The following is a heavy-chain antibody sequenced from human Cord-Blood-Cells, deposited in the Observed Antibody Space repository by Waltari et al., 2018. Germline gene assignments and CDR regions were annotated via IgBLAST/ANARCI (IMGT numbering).Heavy chain of an antibody. J-gene: IGHJ3*02. CDR1: GGTFRRYH. V-gene: IGHV1-69*12. CDR3: ATLMGYSSSWYGAFDI. D-gene: IGHD6-13*01. CDR2: IIPIFGTA. Sequence: QVQLVQSGAEVKKPRSSVKVPCKASGGTFRRYHISRLRTAPGQGLEWMGGIIPIFGTANYAQKFQGRVTITADESTSTAYMELSSLRSEDTAVYYCATLMGYSSSWYGAFDIWGQGTMVTVSS.